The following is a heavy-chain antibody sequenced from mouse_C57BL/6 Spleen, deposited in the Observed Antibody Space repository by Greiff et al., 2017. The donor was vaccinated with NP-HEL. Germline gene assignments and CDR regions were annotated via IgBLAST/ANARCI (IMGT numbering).Heavy chain of an antibody. Sequence: VQLQQSGAELARPGASVKMSCKASGYTFTSYTMHWVKQRPGQGLEWIGYINPSSGYTKYNQKFKDKATLTADQSSSTAYMQLSSLTSEDSAVYYCARGDGSSYFDYWGQGTTLTVSS. CDR3: ARGDGSSYFDY. V-gene: IGHV1-4*01. J-gene: IGHJ2*01. CDR1: GYTFTSYT. CDR2: INPSSGYT. D-gene: IGHD1-1*01.